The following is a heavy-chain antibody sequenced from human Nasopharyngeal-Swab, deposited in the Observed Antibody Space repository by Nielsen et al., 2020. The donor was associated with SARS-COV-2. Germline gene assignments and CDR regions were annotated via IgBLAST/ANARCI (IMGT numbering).Heavy chain of an antibody. V-gene: IGHV3-21*01. J-gene: IGHJ6*02. D-gene: IGHD3-3*01. CDR1: GFTFHNYN. Sequence: GESLKISCAASGFTFHNYNFNWVRQAPGKGLEWVSSISISSSYIYYADSVNGRFTISRDHAKNSLYLQMNSLRAEDTAVYYCAIDGLDYDFWSAYFMDVWGQGTTVTVSS. CDR2: ISISSSYI. CDR3: AIDGLDYDFWSAYFMDV.